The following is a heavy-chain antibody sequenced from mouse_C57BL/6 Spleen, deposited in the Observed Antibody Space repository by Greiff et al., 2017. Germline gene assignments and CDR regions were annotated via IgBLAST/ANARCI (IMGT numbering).Heavy chain of an antibody. CDR3: TRADSSVFAY. CDR1: GFTFSSYA. J-gene: IGHJ3*01. CDR2: ISSGGDYI. D-gene: IGHD3-2*02. Sequence: EVKLVESGEGLVKPGGSLKLSCAASGFTFSSYAMSWVRQTPEKRLEWVAYISSGGDYIYYADTVKGRFTISRDNARNTLYLQMSSLKSDDTAMYYCTRADSSVFAYWGQGTLVTVSA. V-gene: IGHV5-9-1*02.